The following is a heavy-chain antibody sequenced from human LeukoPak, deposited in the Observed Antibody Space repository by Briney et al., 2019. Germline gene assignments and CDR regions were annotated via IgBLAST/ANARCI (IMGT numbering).Heavy chain of an antibody. CDR1: GYTFTSYY. CDR3: ARATTMVRGVTQLNWFDP. CDR2: ISSSGGST. J-gene: IGHJ5*02. D-gene: IGHD3-10*01. Sequence: ASVKVSCKASGYTFTSYYMHWVRQAPGQGLEWMGIISSSGGSTSYAQKFQGRVTMTRDTSTSTVYMELSSLRSEDTAVYYCARATTMVRGVTQLNWFDPWGQGTLVTVSS. V-gene: IGHV1-46*01.